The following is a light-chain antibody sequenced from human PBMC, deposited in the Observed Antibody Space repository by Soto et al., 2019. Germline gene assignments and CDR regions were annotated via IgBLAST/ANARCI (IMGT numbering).Light chain of an antibody. CDR3: SSYISTSRYV. CDR2: EVT. V-gene: IGLV2-18*02. J-gene: IGLJ1*01. Sequence: QSVLTQPPSVSGSPGQSVTISCTGTSSDIGKYDRVSWYQLPPGKAPKRIIYEVTNRPSGVPARFSGSKSGNTASLTISGLQAEDEADYYCSSYISTSRYVFGAGTKVTVL. CDR1: SSDIGKYDR.